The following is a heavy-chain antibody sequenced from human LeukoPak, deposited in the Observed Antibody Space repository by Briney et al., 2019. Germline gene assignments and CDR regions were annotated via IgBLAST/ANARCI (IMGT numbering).Heavy chain of an antibody. J-gene: IGHJ4*02. CDR3: ARDTGLALDY. CDR2: IYHSGST. Sequence: SQTLSLTCAVSGGSISSGGYSWRWIRQPPGKGLEWIGYIYHSGSTYYNPSLKSRVTISVDRSKNQFSLKLSSVTAADTAVYYCARDTGLALDYWGQGTLVTVSS. V-gene: IGHV4-30-2*01. D-gene: IGHD4-11*01. CDR1: GGSISSGGYS.